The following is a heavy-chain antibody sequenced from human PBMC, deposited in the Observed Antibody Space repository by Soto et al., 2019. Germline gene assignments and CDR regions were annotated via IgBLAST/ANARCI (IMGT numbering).Heavy chain of an antibody. J-gene: IGHJ6*02. Sequence: HPGGSLRLSCAASGFTFSSYGMHWVRQAPGKGLEWVAVISYDGSNKYYADSVKGRFTISRDNSKNTLYLQMNSLRAEDTAVYYCAKGKSYDFWSGFYGMDVWGQGTTVTVSS. CDR3: AKGKSYDFWSGFYGMDV. V-gene: IGHV3-30*18. CDR1: GFTFSSYG. D-gene: IGHD3-3*01. CDR2: ISYDGSNK.